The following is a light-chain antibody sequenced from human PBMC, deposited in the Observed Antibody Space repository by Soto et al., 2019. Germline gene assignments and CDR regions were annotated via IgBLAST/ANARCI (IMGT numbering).Light chain of an antibody. Sequence: EIVLTQSPATLSLSPGERATLSCRASQSFSSYLAWYQPKPGQAPRLLIYDASKRATGIPARFSGRGSGTDITLTISSLEPEDFAVYYCQQRRNWPPVITFGQGTRLEIK. J-gene: IGKJ5*01. CDR3: QQRRNWPPVIT. CDR1: QSFSSY. V-gene: IGKV3-11*01. CDR2: DAS.